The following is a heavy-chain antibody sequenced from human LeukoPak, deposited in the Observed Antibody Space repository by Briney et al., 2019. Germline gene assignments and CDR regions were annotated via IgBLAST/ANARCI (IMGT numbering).Heavy chain of an antibody. CDR3: AKDRDSGYENYYFDC. D-gene: IGHD5-12*01. CDR2: FSGSGGGA. J-gene: IGHJ4*02. Sequence: QPGGSLRLSCAASGFTFSNYAMSWVRQAPGKGLEWVSAFSGSGGGAYYAGSVKGRFTISRDNSKNTLYLQMNSLRAEDTAVYYCAKDRDSGYENYYFDCWGQGTLVTVSS. CDR1: GFTFSNYA. V-gene: IGHV3-23*01.